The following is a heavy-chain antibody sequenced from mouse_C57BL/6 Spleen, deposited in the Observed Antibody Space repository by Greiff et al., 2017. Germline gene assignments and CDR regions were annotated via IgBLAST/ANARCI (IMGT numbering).Heavy chain of an antibody. CDR1: GFNIKDDY. CDR3: TTTYGSSYVDV. D-gene: IGHD1-1*01. CDR2: IDPENGDT. Sequence: EVKLVESGAELVRPGASVKLSCTASGFNIKDDYMHWVKQRPEQGLEWIGWIDPENGDTEYASKFQGKATITADTSSNTAYLQLSSLTSEDTAVYYGTTTYGSSYVDVWGTGTTVTVSS. J-gene: IGHJ1*03. V-gene: IGHV14-4*01.